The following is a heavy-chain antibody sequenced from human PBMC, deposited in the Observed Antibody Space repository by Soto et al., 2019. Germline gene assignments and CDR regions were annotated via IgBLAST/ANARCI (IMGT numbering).Heavy chain of an antibody. CDR1: GYTFTSYG. Sequence: GASVKVSCKASGYTFTSYGISWVRQAPGQGLEWMGWISAYNGNTNYAQKLQGRVTMATDTSTSTAYMELRSLRSDGTAVYYCARDHSTSWLSWFDPWGQGTLVTVSS. D-gene: IGHD5-12*01. CDR3: ARDHSTSWLSWFDP. J-gene: IGHJ5*02. V-gene: IGHV1-18*01. CDR2: ISAYNGNT.